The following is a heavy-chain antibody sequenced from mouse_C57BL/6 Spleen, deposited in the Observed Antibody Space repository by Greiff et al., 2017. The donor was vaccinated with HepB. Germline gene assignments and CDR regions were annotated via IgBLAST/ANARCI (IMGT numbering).Heavy chain of an antibody. D-gene: IGHD1-1*01. V-gene: IGHV1-80*01. J-gene: IGHJ2*01. CDR1: GYAFSSYW. CDR3: ARISTTVVFDY. CDR2: IYPGDGDT. Sequence: VKLMESGAELVKPGASVKISCKASGYAFSSYWMNWVKQRPGKGLEWIGQIYPGDGDTNYNGKFKGKATLTADKSSSTAYMQLSSLTSEDSAVYFCARISTTVVFDYWGQGTTLTVSS.